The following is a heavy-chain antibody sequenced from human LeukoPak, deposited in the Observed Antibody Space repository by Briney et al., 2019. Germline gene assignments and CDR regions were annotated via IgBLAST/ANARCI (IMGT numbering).Heavy chain of an antibody. CDR1: GFTFSSYG. CDR2: IRYDGSNK. V-gene: IGHV3-30*02. J-gene: IGHJ4*02. Sequence: QSGGSLRLSCAASGFTFSSYGMHWVRQAPGKGLEWVAFIRYDGSNKYYADSVKGRFTISRDNSKNTLYLQMNSLRAGDTAVYYCARPDILTGSYFDYWGQGTLVTVSS. D-gene: IGHD3-9*01. CDR3: ARPDILTGSYFDY.